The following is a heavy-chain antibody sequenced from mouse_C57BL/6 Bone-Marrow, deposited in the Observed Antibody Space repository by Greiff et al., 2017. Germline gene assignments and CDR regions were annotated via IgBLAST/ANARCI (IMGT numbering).Heavy chain of an antibody. CDR3: TPYGGFAY. V-gene: IGHV14-1*01. J-gene: IGHJ3*01. Sequence: VQLQQSGAELVRPGASVKLSCTASGFNFKDYYMHWVKQRPEQGLEWIGRIDPEDGDTDYAPKFQGKATMTADTSSNTAYLQLSSLTSEDTAVYYCTPYGGFAYWGQGTLVTVSA. CDR1: GFNFKDYY. D-gene: IGHD1-1*01. CDR2: IDPEDGDT.